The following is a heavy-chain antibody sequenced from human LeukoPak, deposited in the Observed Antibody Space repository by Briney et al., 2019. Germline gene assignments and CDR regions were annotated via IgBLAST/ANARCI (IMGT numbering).Heavy chain of an antibody. CDR3: ARGSRGNFDY. CDR1: GGTFSSYA. V-gene: IGHV1-69*06. D-gene: IGHD3-10*01. J-gene: IGHJ4*02. CDR2: IIPISGTA. Sequence: SVKVSCKASGGTFSSYAISWVRQAPGQGLEWMGRIIPISGTANYAQKFQGRVTITADKSTITAYMELSSLRSEDTAVYYCARGSRGNFDYWGQGTLVTVAS.